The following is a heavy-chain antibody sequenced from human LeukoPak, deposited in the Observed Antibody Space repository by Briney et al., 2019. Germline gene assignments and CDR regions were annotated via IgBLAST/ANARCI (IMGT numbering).Heavy chain of an antibody. D-gene: IGHD2-15*01. J-gene: IGHJ4*02. V-gene: IGHV1-2*06. CDR1: GYTFTGYY. CDR2: INPNSGGT. Sequence: ASVKVSCKASGYTFTGYYMHWVRQAPGQGLEWMGRINPNSGGTNYAQKFQGRVTMTRDTSISTAYMELSRLRSDDTAVYYCASLCSGGSCFDYWGQETLVTVSS. CDR3: ASLCSGGSCFDY.